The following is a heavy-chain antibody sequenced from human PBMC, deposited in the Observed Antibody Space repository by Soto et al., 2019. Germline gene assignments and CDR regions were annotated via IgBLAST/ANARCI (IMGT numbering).Heavy chain of an antibody. D-gene: IGHD4-17*01. CDR2: IYPGDSDD. CDR1: GYTFAKFY. CDR3: ARHDGVTTARSFDY. V-gene: IGHV5-51*01. Sequence: EVQLVQSGPEVKKPGESLKISCKASGYTFAKFYIGWVRQMPGKGVEWMGIIYPGDSDDRYSPSFQGQITISADKSINTAYLQWSSLKTPDTAMYYCARHDGVTTARSFDYWGQGTLVTVSS. J-gene: IGHJ4*02.